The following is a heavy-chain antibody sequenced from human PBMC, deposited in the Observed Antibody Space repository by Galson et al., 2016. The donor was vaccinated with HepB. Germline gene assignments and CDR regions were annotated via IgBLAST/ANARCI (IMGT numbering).Heavy chain of an antibody. J-gene: IGHJ6*02. CDR3: AKDSSGRKVFTMVRELSSMDV. V-gene: IGHV3-23*01. CDR1: GFTFSSYP. D-gene: IGHD3-10*01. Sequence: LRLSCAASGFTFSSYPMSWVRQAPGKGLEWVSGISGSGGSTYYADSVKGRFTIPRDNSKNTLYLQMNSLRAEDTAVYYCAKDSSGRKVFTMVRELSSMDVWGQGTTVTVSS. CDR2: ISGSGGST.